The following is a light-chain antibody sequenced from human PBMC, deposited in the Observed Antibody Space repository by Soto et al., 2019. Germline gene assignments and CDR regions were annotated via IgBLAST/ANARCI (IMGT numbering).Light chain of an antibody. V-gene: IGLV2-11*01. CDR3: CSYAGRYNFWV. J-gene: IGLJ3*02. Sequence: QSALTQPRSVSGSPGQSVTISCTGTNSDIGGYNYVSWYQQHPGKAPKVLMYDVSRRPSGVPDRFSGSKSVNTASLTISGLQAEDEADYYCCSYAGRYNFWVFGGGTKLTVL. CDR1: NSDIGGYNY. CDR2: DVS.